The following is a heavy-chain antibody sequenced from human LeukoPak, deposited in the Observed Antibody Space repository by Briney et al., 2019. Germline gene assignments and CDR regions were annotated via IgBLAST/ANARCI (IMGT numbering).Heavy chain of an antibody. J-gene: IGHJ5*02. CDR3: AKSGYQLLAGNWFDP. D-gene: IGHD2-2*01. Sequence: GGSLRLSCAASGFTFSTYGMHWVRQAPGKGLEWVAAISYDGSNKNYADSVKGRFTISRDNSRNTLDLQMNSLRPEDTAVYYCAKSGYQLLAGNWFDPWGQGTLVTVSS. CDR1: GFTFSTYG. CDR2: ISYDGSNK. V-gene: IGHV3-30*18.